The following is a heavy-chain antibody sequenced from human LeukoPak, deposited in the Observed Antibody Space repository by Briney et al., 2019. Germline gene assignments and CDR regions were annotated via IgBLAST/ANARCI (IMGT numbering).Heavy chain of an antibody. J-gene: IGHJ4*02. CDR1: GFIFSSYS. Sequence: GGSLRLSCAASGFIFSSYSMNWVRQAPGKGLEWVSSISSSSSYIYYADSVKGRFTISRDNAKNSLYLQMNSLRAEDTAVYYCARDPSYDYGDYEGVGYWGQGTLVTVSS. CDR2: ISSSSSYI. D-gene: IGHD4-17*01. V-gene: IGHV3-21*01. CDR3: ARDPSYDYGDYEGVGY.